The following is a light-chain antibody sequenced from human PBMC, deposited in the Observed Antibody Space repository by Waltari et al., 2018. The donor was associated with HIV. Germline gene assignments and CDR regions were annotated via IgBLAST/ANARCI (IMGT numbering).Light chain of an antibody. CDR2: AVS. V-gene: IGLV2-8*01. CDR1: SSDVGGYHY. CDR3: SSYAGSNNFGV. J-gene: IGLJ2*01. Sequence: QSALTQPPSASGSPGQSVTISCTGTSSDVGGYHYVSWYQQHPGKAPKLMIYAVSKRPSGVPDRFSGSKSGNTASLTVSGLQAEDEADYYCSSYAGSNNFGVFGGGTKLTVL.